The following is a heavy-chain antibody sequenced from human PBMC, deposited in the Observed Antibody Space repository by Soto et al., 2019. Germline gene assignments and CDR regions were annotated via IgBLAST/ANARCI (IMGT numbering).Heavy chain of an antibody. CDR3: VGPAVETGTTPPQSAYYYYGMDV. CDR1: GFTFSSYA. D-gene: IGHD1-1*01. V-gene: IGHV3-23*01. Sequence: EVQLLESGGGLVQPGGSLRLSCAASGFTFSSYAMSWVRQAPGKGLEWVSAISGSGGSTYYADSVKGRFTISRDNSKNTLYLQMNSLRAEDTAVYYCVGPAVETGTTPPQSAYYYYGMDVWGQGTTVTVSS. J-gene: IGHJ6*02. CDR2: ISGSGGST.